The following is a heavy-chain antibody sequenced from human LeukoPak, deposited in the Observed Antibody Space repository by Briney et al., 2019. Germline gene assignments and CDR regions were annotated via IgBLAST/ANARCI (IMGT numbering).Heavy chain of an antibody. CDR1: GYSFTSYW. D-gene: IGHD2-2*02. CDR3: ARQVPAAIRLGWFDP. Sequence: GESLKISCKGSGYSFTSYWIGWVRQVPGKGLEWMGIIYPGDSDTRYSPSFQGQVTISADKSISTAYLQWSSLKASDTAMYYCARQVPAAIRLGWFDPWGQGTLVTVSS. CDR2: IYPGDSDT. J-gene: IGHJ5*02. V-gene: IGHV5-51*01.